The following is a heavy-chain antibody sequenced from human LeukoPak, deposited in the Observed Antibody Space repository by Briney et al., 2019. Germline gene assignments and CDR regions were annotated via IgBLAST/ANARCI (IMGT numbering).Heavy chain of an antibody. D-gene: IGHD3-3*01. V-gene: IGHV3-53*01. CDR3: AWSVTTYYYYGMDV. Sequence: GGSLRLSCAASGFTVSSNYMSWVRQAPGKGLEWVSILYSGGNTYYAASVRGRFTISRDNSKNTLYLQMNSLRAEDTAIYYCAWSVTTYYYYGMDVWGQGTTVTVSS. CDR1: GFTVSSNY. J-gene: IGHJ6*01. CDR2: LYSGGNT.